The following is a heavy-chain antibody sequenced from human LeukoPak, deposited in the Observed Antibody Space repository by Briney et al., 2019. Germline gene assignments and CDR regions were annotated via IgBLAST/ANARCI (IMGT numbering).Heavy chain of an antibody. V-gene: IGHV3-23*01. CDR2: IGGGGDSP. D-gene: IGHD2-2*01. CDR1: GFTFSTYA. Sequence: PGGSLRLSCTASGFTFSTYAMNWVRQAPGKGLEWISAIGGGGDSPYYADSVKGRFTISRDNSRNTLYLQMNSLRVEDTAVFCCASSVVVPAANFDYWGQGTLVTVSS. J-gene: IGHJ4*02. CDR3: ASSVVVPAANFDY.